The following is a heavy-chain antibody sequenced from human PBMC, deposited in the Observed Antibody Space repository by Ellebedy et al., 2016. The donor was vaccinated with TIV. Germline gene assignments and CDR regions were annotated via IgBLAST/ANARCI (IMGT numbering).Heavy chain of an antibody. J-gene: IGHJ3*02. V-gene: IGHV3-23*01. CDR2: ISGSGGST. CDR1: GFTFSSYA. Sequence: GGSLRLXCAASGFTFSSYAMSWVRQAPGKGLEWVSAISGSGGSTYYADSVKGRFTISRDNSKNTLYLQMNSLRAEDTAVYYCARDPASSSSTLGAFDIWGQGTMVTVSS. CDR3: ARDPASSSSTLGAFDI. D-gene: IGHD6-6*01.